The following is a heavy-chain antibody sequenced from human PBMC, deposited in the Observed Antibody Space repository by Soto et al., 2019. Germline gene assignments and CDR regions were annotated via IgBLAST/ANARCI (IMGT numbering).Heavy chain of an antibody. CDR1: GGSISSYY. J-gene: IGHJ4*02. Sequence: PSETLSLTCTVSGGSISSYYWSWIRQPPGKGLEWIGYIYYSGSTNYNPSLKSRVTISVDTSKNQFSLKLSSVTAEDTAFYYCGRGASLNFDYWGQGTLVTVSS. CDR2: IYYSGST. D-gene: IGHD1-26*01. CDR3: GRGASLNFDY. V-gene: IGHV4-59*12.